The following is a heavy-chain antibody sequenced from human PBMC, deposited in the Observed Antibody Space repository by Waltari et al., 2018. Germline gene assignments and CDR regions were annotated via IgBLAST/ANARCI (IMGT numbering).Heavy chain of an antibody. CDR2: SYHDGTT. CDR1: GYAVNSGFY. CDR3: SRQVLGYCTSAACRRLES. V-gene: IGHV4-38-2*01. Sequence: VQLQDSGPGLVKSSETLSLTCDVPGYAVNSGFYCGWTRQAPGKGLEWVATSYHDGTTFYNPSLKSRLSVSMDTSKNQISLTLKSVTAADTALYYCSRQVLGYCTSAACRRLESWGQGTLVTVSS. D-gene: IGHD2-2*03. J-gene: IGHJ4*02.